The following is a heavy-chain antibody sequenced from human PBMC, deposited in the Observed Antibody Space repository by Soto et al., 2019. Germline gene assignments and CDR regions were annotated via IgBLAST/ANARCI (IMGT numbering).Heavy chain of an antibody. V-gene: IGHV3-30*18. CDR1: GFTFSDYA. J-gene: IGHJ4*02. D-gene: IGHD6-19*01. Sequence: VQLVESGGGVVQPGRSLRLSCAASGFTFSDYAMHWVLQAPGKGLEWVAVVSHDGRNTHYADSVKGRFTFSRDSSKNTVSLEMTSLRAEDTAVYYCAKGGRQWLVTSDFNYWGQGALVTVSS. CDR2: VSHDGRNT. CDR3: AKGGRQWLVTSDFNY.